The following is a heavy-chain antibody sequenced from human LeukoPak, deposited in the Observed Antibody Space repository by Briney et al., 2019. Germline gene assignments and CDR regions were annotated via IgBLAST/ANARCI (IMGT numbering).Heavy chain of an antibody. D-gene: IGHD3-10*01. CDR3: ASKSRGHFDI. Sequence: GGSLRLSCVASGFTFSSYSMMWVRQAPGKGLEWVSSISSESGYTYFADPVRGRFTISRDNANNSLLLQMNSLRVEDTAVYYCASKSRGHFDIWGQGTMVAVSS. CDR1: GFTFSSYS. J-gene: IGHJ3*02. CDR2: ISSESGYT. V-gene: IGHV3-21*01.